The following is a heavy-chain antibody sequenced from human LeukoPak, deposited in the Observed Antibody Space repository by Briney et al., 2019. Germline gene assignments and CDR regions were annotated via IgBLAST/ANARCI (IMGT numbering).Heavy chain of an antibody. CDR2: INHSGST. CDR3: ARQKTRGYYYGSGNFDY. Sequence: PSETLSLTCAVYGGSFSGYYWSWIRQPPGKGLEWIGEINHSGSTNYNPSLKSRVTISVDTSKNQFSLKLSSVTAADTAVYYCARQKTRGYYYGSGNFDYWGQGTLVTVSS. CDR1: GGSFSGYY. J-gene: IGHJ4*02. V-gene: IGHV4-34*01. D-gene: IGHD3-10*01.